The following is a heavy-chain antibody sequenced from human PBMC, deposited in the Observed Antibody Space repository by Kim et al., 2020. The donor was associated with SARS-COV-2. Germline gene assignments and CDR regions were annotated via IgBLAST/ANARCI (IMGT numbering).Heavy chain of an antibody. J-gene: IGHJ4*02. CDR3: ARYRNCGGDCYSYFDC. CDR1: GYTFTSYA. D-gene: IGHD2-21*02. CDR2: INAGNGNT. V-gene: IGHV1-3*01. Sequence: ASVKVSCKASGYTFTSYAMHWVRQAPGQRLEWMGWINAGNGNTKYSQKFQGRVTITRDTSASTAYMELSSLRSEDTAVYYCARYRNCGGDCYSYFDCWGQGTLVTVSS.